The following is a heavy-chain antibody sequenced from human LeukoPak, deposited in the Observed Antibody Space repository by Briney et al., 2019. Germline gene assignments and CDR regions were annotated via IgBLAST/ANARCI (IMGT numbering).Heavy chain of an antibody. CDR2: ISGSGGST. D-gene: IGHD2-21*01. CDR1: GFTFNNYA. J-gene: IGHJ5*02. CDR3: AKDDSLCFDP. Sequence: GGSLRLSCAASGFTFNNYAMSWVRQAPGKGLEWVSAISGSGGSTYYADSVKGRFTISRDNSKNTLYLQMNSLRAEDTAVYYCAKDDSLCFDPWGQGTLVTVSS. V-gene: IGHV3-23*01.